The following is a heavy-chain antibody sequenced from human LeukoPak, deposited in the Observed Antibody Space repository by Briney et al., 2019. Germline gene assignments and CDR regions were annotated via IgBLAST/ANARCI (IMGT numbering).Heavy chain of an antibody. D-gene: IGHD2-2*01. CDR1: GGTFSTYA. Sequence: GASVKVSCKASGGTFSTYAISWVRQAPGQGLEWMGVIIPIFGTANYAQKFQGRVTITTDESTSTAYMELSSLRSEDTAVYYCARAPQDIVVVPAGFDPWGQGTLVTVSS. CDR3: ARAPQDIVVVPAGFDP. CDR2: IIPIFGTA. V-gene: IGHV1-69*05. J-gene: IGHJ5*02.